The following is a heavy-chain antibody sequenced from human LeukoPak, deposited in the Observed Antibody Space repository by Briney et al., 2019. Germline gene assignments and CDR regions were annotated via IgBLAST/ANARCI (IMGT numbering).Heavy chain of an antibody. CDR2: IYHSGST. CDR1: GGSISSSNW. Sequence: SGTLSLTCAVSGGSISSSNWWSWVRPPPGKGLEWIGEIYHSGSTNYNPSLKSRVTISVDKSKNQFSLKLSSVTAADTAVYYCARGPYDYGDYVDPTDYYYGMDVWGQGTTVTVSS. V-gene: IGHV4-4*02. D-gene: IGHD4-17*01. J-gene: IGHJ6*02. CDR3: ARGPYDYGDYVDPTDYYYGMDV.